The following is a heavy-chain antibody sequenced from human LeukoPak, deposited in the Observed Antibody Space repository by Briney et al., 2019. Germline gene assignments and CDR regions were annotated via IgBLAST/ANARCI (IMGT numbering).Heavy chain of an antibody. CDR1: GGTFSSYA. CDR3: ATPREGTSWPPPNLNYYYYYGMDV. CDR2: IIPIFGTA. J-gene: IGHJ6*04. D-gene: IGHD2-2*01. Sequence: ASVEVSCKASGGTFSSYAISWVRQAPGQGLEWMGGIIPIFGTANYAQKFQGRVTITADKSTSTAYMELSSLRSEDTAVYYCATPREGTSWPPPNLNYYYYYGMDVWGKGTTVTVSS. V-gene: IGHV1-69*06.